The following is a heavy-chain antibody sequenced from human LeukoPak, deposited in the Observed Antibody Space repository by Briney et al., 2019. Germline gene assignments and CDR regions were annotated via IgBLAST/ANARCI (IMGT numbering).Heavy chain of an antibody. V-gene: IGHV3-23*01. J-gene: IGHJ3*02. CDR2: ISGSGGST. CDR1: GFTSSSYA. D-gene: IGHD3-22*01. Sequence: GGSLRLSCAASGFTSSSYAMSWVRQAPGKGLEWVSAISGSGGSTYYADSVKGRFTISRDNSKNTLYLQMNSLRAEDTAVYYCANSYYDSSGYYMDAFDIWGQGTMVTVSS. CDR3: ANSYYDSSGYYMDAFDI.